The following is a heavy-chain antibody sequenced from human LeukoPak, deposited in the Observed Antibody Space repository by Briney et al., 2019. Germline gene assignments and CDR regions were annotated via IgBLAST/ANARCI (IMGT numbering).Heavy chain of an antibody. CDR3: ARVLRYCSGGNCYSGGLGYMDV. D-gene: IGHD2-15*01. CDR2: ISRSGSTK. J-gene: IGHJ6*03. Sequence: GSLRLSCAASGFTFSDYNMRWIRQAPGKGLEWVSSISRSGSTKYYADSVKGRFTISRDNVKNSLFLQMNSLRAEDTAVYYCARVLRYCSGGNCYSGGLGYMDVWGKGTTVTVSS. CDR1: GFTFSDYN. V-gene: IGHV3-11*01.